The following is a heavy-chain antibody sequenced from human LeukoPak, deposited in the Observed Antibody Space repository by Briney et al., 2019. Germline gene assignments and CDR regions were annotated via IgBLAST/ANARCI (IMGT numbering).Heavy chain of an antibody. D-gene: IGHD6-13*01. CDR3: ARASKGYSSSWSYYYYYYMDV. V-gene: IGHV3-21*01. Sequence: GGSLRLSCEASGFSFDDYAMHWVRQAPGKGLEWVSSISSSSSYIYYADSVKGRFTISRDNAKNSLYLQMNSLRAEDTAVYYCARASKGYSSSWSYYYYYYMDVWGKGTTVTVSS. J-gene: IGHJ6*03. CDR1: GFSFDDYA. CDR2: ISSSSSYI.